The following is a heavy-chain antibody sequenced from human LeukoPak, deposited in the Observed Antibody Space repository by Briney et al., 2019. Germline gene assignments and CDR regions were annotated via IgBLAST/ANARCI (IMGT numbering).Heavy chain of an antibody. Sequence: GGSLRLSCAASGFNFPRYGMHWVRQAPGKGQEWVAFIRYDGSNKHYPDSVKGRFTISRDNGKNSLYLQINNLRAEDTAVYFCARDFTGWELPNRFDPWGQGTLVTVSS. CDR2: IRYDGSNK. CDR1: GFNFPRYG. CDR3: ARDFTGWELPNRFDP. V-gene: IGHV3-30*02. J-gene: IGHJ5*02. D-gene: IGHD1-26*01.